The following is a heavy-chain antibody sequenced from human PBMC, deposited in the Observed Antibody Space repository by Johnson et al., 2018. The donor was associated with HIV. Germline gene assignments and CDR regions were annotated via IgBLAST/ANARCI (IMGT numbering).Heavy chain of an antibody. CDR3: ASGEDYGGNYGALDI. CDR2: ISYDGNNK. CDR1: GFTFSTYA. D-gene: IGHD4-23*01. Sequence: QVQLVESGGGVVQPGRSLRLSCAASGFTFSTYAMHWVRQAPGKGLEWLAVISYDGNNKFYADSVRGRFTISRDTSKNTLYLQVNGLRVEDTAVFYCASGEDYGGNYGALDIWGQGTMVTVSS. J-gene: IGHJ3*02. V-gene: IGHV3-30-3*01.